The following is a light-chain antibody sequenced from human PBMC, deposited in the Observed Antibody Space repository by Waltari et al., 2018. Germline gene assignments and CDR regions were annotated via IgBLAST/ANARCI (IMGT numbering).Light chain of an antibody. V-gene: IGLV2-14*01. J-gene: IGLJ2*01. CDR2: DVT. CDR1: SSDVGGYNY. CDR3: SSYTSSSTLV. Sequence: QSALAQPASVSGSPGQSITISCTGTSSDVGGYNYVSWYQQHPGKAPKLLIYDVTKRPSGGSSRFSGSKADNTASLTISGLQAEDEADYYCSSYTSSSTLVFGGGTKLTVL.